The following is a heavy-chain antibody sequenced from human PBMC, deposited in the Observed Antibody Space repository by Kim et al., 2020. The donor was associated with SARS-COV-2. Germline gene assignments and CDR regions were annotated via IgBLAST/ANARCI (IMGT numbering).Heavy chain of an antibody. D-gene: IGHD1-26*01. CDR1: GFSLSTSGVG. J-gene: IGHJ4*02. CDR3: AHRPGGVGVPVFGY. V-gene: IGHV2-5*02. Sequence: SGPTLVNPTQTLTLTCTFSGFSLSTSGVGVGWIRQPPGKALEWLAIIYWDDDKRYSPSLKSRLTITKDTSKNQVVLTMTNMDPVDTATYFCAHRPGGVGVPVFGYWGQGTLVTVSS. CDR2: IYWDDDK.